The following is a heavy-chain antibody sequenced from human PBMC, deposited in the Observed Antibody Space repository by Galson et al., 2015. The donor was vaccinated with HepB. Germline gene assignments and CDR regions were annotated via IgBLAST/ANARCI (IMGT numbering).Heavy chain of an antibody. CDR1: GYTFTGYY. D-gene: IGHD2-2*01. J-gene: IGHJ4*02. V-gene: IGHV1-2*04. CDR2: INPNSGGT. CDR3: ARDYCSSTSCYAVDY. Sequence: SVKVSCKASGYTFTGYYMHWVRQAPGQGLEWMGWINPNSGGTNYAQKFQGWVTMTRDTSISTAYMELSRLRSDDTAVYYCARDYCSSTSCYAVDYWGQGTLVTVSS.